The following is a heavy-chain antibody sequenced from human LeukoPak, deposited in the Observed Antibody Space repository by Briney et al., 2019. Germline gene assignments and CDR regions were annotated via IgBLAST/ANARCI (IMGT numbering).Heavy chain of an antibody. D-gene: IGHD3-9*01. CDR2: IYPGDSDT. J-gene: IGHJ3*02. CDR1: GYSFTTSW. CDR3: ARRVDILTGYPDAFDI. Sequence: GESLKISCKGSGYSFTTSWIGWVRQLPGKGLEWMGIIYPGDSDTRYSPSFQGQVTISADKSISTAYLQWSSLKASDTAMYYCARRVDILTGYPDAFDIWGQGTMVTVSS. V-gene: IGHV5-51*01.